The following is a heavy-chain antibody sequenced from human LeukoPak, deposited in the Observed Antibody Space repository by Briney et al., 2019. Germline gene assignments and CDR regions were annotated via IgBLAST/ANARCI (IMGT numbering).Heavy chain of an antibody. V-gene: IGHV4-4*07. J-gene: IGHJ4*02. CDR3: TREGAAYGPTDMYYFDY. CDR1: GSSISSYY. D-gene: IGHD3-16*01. Sequence: SETLSLTCTVSGSSISSYYWSWIRQPAGKGLEWIGRIYTSGSTNYNPSLKSRVTMSVDTSKNQFSLKLSSVTAADTAVYYCTREGAAYGPTDMYYFDYWGQGTLVTVSS. CDR2: IYTSGST.